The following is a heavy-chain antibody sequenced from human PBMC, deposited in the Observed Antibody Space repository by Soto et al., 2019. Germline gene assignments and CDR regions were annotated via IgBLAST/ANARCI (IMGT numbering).Heavy chain of an antibody. Sequence: SETLSLTCAVYGGSFSGYYWTWIRQPPGMGLVWIGVINHSVSTNYNPSLNSRFTIFLDTSKNLFSLKLTSVTVADTAVYYCARDKITGLFDYWGQGTLVTV. V-gene: IGHV4-34*01. CDR1: GGSFSGYY. D-gene: IGHD2-8*02. CDR2: INHSVST. J-gene: IGHJ4*02. CDR3: ARDKITGLFDY.